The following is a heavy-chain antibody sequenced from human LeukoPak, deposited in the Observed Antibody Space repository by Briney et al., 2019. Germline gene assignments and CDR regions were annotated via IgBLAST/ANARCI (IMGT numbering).Heavy chain of an antibody. J-gene: IGHJ3*02. CDR1: GLTVSSHF. V-gene: IGHV3-21*01. CDR2: ISSSSSYI. CDR3: ARDWPSGAFDI. Sequence: PGGSLRLSCAASGLTVSSHFMSWVRQAPGKGLEWVSSISSSSSYIYYADSVKGRFTISRDNAKNSLYLQMNSLRAEDTAVYYCARDWPSGAFDIWGQGTMVTVSS.